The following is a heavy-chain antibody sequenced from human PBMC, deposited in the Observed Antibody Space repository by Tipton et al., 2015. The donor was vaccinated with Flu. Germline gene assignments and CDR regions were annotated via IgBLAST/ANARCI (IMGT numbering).Heavy chain of an antibody. CDR1: GFTFSSYW. CDR3: ATAIPAAGTS. J-gene: IGHJ4*02. D-gene: IGHD6-13*01. Sequence: SLRLSCAASGFTFSSYWMNWVRQAPGKGLEWVANIKQDGSEKYYLDSVKGRFTISRDNAKNIHFQQMYSLRAEDTAVYYCATAIPAAGTSWGQGTLVTVSS. V-gene: IGHV3-7*01. CDR2: IKQDGSEK.